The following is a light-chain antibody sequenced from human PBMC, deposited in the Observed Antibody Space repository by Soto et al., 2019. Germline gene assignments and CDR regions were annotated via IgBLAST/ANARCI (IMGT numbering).Light chain of an antibody. CDR1: QGISTY. J-gene: IGKJ1*01. CDR3: QQSYSTTWT. CDR2: AAS. Sequence: DIQMAQSPSSLSASVGDRVTITCRASQGISTYLNWYHQKPGKAPKLLIYAASSLQSGVPSRFSGSGSETDLTLTISSLQPEDFATYSCQQSYSTTWTFGQGTKVDIK. V-gene: IGKV1-39*01.